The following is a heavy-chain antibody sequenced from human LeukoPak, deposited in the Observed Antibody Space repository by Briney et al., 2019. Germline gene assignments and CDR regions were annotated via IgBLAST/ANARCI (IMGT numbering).Heavy chain of an antibody. Sequence: GSLRLSCAASGFTFSSYWMSWVRPAPGKGLEWVANIKQDGSEKYYVDSGKGRFTISRDNAKNSLYLQMNSLRAEDTAVYYCARDRYCSSTSCRYYYYYGMDVWGQGTTVTVSS. D-gene: IGHD2-2*01. J-gene: IGHJ6*02. V-gene: IGHV3-7*01. CDR2: IKQDGSEK. CDR1: GFTFSSYW. CDR3: ARDRYCSSTSCRYYYYYGMDV.